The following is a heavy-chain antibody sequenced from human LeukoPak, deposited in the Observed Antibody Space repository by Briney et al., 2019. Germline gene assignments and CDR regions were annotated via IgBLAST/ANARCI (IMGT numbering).Heavy chain of an antibody. CDR2: INPANGYT. CDR1: GYTFTNYA. Sequence: ASVKVSCKASGYTFTNYAMHWVRQAPGQTLEWLGWINPANGYTKYSQEIQGRVTMTTDTSTSTAYMELRSLRSDDTAVYYCARSKVRDYYDSSDYFDYWGQGTLVTVSS. V-gene: IGHV1-3*01. D-gene: IGHD3-22*01. J-gene: IGHJ4*02. CDR3: ARSKVRDYYDSSDYFDY.